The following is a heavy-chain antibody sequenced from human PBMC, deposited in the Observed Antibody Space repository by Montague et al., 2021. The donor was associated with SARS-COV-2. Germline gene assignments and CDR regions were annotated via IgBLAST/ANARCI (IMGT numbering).Heavy chain of an antibody. CDR1: GGSISSSSYY. CDR3: ASMVRAQVYYFDY. CDR2: IFYSGST. V-gene: IGHV4-39*01. J-gene: IGHJ4*01. D-gene: IGHD3-10*01. Sequence: SETLSLTCTVSGGSISSSSYYWGWIRQPPGKGLEWIGSIFYSGSTDYNPSLKSRVTISVDTSKNQFSLKLSSVTAADTAVYYCASMVRAQVYYFDYWGQGTLVTLSS.